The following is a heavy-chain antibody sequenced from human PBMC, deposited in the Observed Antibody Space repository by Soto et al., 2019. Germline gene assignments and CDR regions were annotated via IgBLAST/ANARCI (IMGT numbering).Heavy chain of an antibody. CDR3: AKGRLRFLEWLLWDLDY. D-gene: IGHD3-3*01. CDR1: GFTFDDYA. CDR2: ISWNSGSI. V-gene: IGHV3-9*01. Sequence: GGSLRLSCAASGFTFDDYAMHWVRQAPGKGLEWVSGISWNSGSIGYADSVKGRFTISRDNAKNSLYLQMNSLRAEDTALYYCAKGRLRFLEWLLWDLDYWGQGTLVTVSS. J-gene: IGHJ4*02.